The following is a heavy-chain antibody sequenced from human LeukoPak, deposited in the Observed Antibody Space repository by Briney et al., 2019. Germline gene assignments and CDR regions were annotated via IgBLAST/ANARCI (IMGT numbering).Heavy chain of an antibody. CDR3: AGSIEGGLDY. CDR2: IYYSGST. D-gene: IGHD6-13*01. CDR1: GGSISSSY. J-gene: IGHJ4*02. V-gene: IGHV4-59*08. Sequence: SETLSLTCTVSGGSISSSYWSWIRQPPGKGLEWIGYIYYSGSTNYNPSLKSRVTISVDTSKNQFSLKLSSVTAADTAVYYCAGSIEGGLDYWGQGTLVTVSS.